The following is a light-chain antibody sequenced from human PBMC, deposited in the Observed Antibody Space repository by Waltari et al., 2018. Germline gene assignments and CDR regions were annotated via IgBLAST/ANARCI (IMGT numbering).Light chain of an antibody. J-gene: IGLJ2*01. V-gene: IGLV3-9*01. CDR3: QVWGSGTV. CDR2: RDR. Sequence: SFEVNQPLSVSVALGQTARISCVAKDLGSTNVHWLQQKPGQAPLLVIYRDRGRPSGIPERFSGSKSGTTATLTISGAQAGDEADYYCQVWGSGTVFGGGTKLTVL. CDR1: DLGSTN.